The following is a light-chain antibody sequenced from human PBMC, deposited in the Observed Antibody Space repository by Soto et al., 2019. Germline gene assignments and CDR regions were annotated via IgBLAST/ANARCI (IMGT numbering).Light chain of an antibody. CDR1: QSVSSY. Sequence: EIVLTQSPATLSLSPGERATLSCRARQSVSSYFAWYQQKPGQAPRLLIYDASNRATGIPARFSGSGSGTDFTLTISSLEPEDFAVYYCQQRSSWPLSFGGGTKVEI. CDR3: QQRSSWPLS. V-gene: IGKV3-11*01. J-gene: IGKJ4*01. CDR2: DAS.